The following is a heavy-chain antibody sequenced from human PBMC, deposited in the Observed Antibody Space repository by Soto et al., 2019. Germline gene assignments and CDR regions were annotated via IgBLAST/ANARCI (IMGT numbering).Heavy chain of an antibody. V-gene: IGHV1-46*01. J-gene: IGHJ6*02. Sequence: KVSCKASGDSVSNDYLHWVRQAPGQGFEWLGLISPFGGATAYAQRFKGRVTVTMDKSSTTFYLELSSLRSDDTAVYYCAKGRGGKTVANFGMDVWGQGVTVTVSS. CDR2: ISPFGGAT. D-gene: IGHD3-16*01. CDR1: GDSVSNDY. CDR3: AKGRGGKTVANFGMDV.